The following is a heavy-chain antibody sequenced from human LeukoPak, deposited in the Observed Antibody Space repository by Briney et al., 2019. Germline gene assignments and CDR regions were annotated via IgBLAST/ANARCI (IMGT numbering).Heavy chain of an antibody. Sequence: GGSLRLSCAASGFTFSSYAMMWVRQAPGKGLQWVSVIYSGGSNYADSVKGRFTISRDNSKNTVYLQMNSLRAEDTAVYYCARPYSSGWSGDHWGQGTLVTVSS. D-gene: IGHD6-19*01. CDR2: IYSGGS. J-gene: IGHJ4*02. CDR1: GFTFSSYA. V-gene: IGHV3-53*01. CDR3: ARPYSSGWSGDH.